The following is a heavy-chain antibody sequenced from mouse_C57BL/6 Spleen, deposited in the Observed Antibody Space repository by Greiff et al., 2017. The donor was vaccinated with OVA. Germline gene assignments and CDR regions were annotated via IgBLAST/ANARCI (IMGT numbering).Heavy chain of an antibody. Sequence: VHVKQSGAELVRPGASVKLSCTASGFTITDYYMHWVKQRPEQGLEWIGRIDPEDGDTEYAPKFQGKATMTADTSSNTAYLQLSSLTSEDTAVYYCTSYYGSRNFDYWGQGTTLTVSS. V-gene: IGHV14-1*01. CDR2: IDPEDGDT. J-gene: IGHJ2*01. CDR3: TSYYGSRNFDY. D-gene: IGHD1-1*01. CDR1: GFTITDYY.